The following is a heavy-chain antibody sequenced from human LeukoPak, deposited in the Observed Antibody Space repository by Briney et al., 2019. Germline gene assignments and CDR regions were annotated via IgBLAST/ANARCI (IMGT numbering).Heavy chain of an antibody. CDR2: INPNSGGT. J-gene: IGHJ4*02. CDR1: GYTFTGYY. V-gene: IGHV1-2*02. D-gene: IGHD3-22*01. CDR3: ARAKITMIVGRTDY. Sequence: ASVKVSCKASGYTFTGYYMHWVRQAPGQGLEWMGWINPNSGGTNYAQKFQGRVTMTGDTSISTAYMELSRLRSDDTAVYYCARAKITMIVGRTDYWGQGTLVTVSS.